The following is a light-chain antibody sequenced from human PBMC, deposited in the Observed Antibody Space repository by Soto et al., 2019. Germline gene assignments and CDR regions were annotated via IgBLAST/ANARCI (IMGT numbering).Light chain of an antibody. CDR1: SSDIAVYSY. CDR3: SSYIITSTVV. V-gene: IGLV2-14*01. J-gene: IGLJ2*01. CDR2: DVS. Sequence: QSALTQPASVSGSPGQSITISCTGTSSDIAVYSYVSWFQQHPGKAPKLIIYDVSNRPSGVSSRFSGSKSGNTASLTISGLQAEDESDYYCSSYIITSTVVFGGGTKLTVL.